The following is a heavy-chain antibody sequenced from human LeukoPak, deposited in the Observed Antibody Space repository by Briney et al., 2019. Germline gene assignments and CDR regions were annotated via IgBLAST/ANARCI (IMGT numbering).Heavy chain of an antibody. V-gene: IGHV1-2*02. J-gene: IGHJ1*01. CDR1: GYTFTDYH. Sequence: GASVKVSCKASGYTFTDYHIYWMRQAPGQGLEWMGWNNPNSGGTNYAQKFQGRVTMTRDTSTNTAYMELSRLRSDDTAVYFCARVRAIAATGTGARCFQDWGQGTLVTVSS. CDR3: ARVRAIAATGTGARCFQD. D-gene: IGHD1-1*01. CDR2: NNPNSGGT.